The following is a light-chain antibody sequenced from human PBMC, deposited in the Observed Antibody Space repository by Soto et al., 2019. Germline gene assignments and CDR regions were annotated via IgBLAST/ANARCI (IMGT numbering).Light chain of an antibody. V-gene: IGKV3-11*01. CDR2: QTS. Sequence: EIVLTQSPATLSSFPGDRVTLSCRASQYINTRLAWYQHRPGQAPRLLIYQTSIRAAGIPARFSASGSGTDFPLTISDVQPEDFALYYCHQRQSRPRTFGQGTKVDI. J-gene: IGKJ1*01. CDR1: QYINTR. CDR3: HQRQSRPRT.